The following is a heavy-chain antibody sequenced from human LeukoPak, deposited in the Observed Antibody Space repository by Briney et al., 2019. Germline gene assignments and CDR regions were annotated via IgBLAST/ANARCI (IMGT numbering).Heavy chain of an antibody. CDR2: ISSSSSTI. J-gene: IGHJ4*02. D-gene: IGHD3-22*01. CDR1: GFTFSSYS. CDR3: ARDRHKYNYDSGGYPPY. V-gene: IGHV3-48*01. Sequence: PGGSLRLSCAASGFTFSSYSMLWVRQAAGPGLEWVSYISSSSSTIYYADSVKGRFTLSRDNAKNSLYLQMNTLRAEDTAVYYCARDRHKYNYDSGGYPPYWGQGTLVTVSS.